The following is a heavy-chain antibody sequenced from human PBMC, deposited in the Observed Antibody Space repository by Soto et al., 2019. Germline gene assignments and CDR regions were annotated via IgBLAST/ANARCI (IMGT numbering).Heavy chain of an antibody. CDR3: AREAAALGNDY. Sequence: QVQLVQSGAEVKKPGASVKVSCKASGYTFTSYDINWVRQATGQGLEWMGWMNPNSGNTGDAQKFQGRVTMTRNTSISTADMELSSLRAEDTAVYYCAREAAALGNDYWGQRALVTVAS. D-gene: IGHD2-2*01. V-gene: IGHV1-8*01. CDR2: MNPNSGNT. CDR1: GYTFTSYD. J-gene: IGHJ4*02.